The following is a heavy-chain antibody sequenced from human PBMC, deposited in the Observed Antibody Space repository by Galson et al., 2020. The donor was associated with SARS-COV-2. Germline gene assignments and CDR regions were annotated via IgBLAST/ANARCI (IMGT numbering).Heavy chain of an antibody. V-gene: IGHV1-18*01. D-gene: IGHD3-22*01. CDR2: NT. Sequence: ASVKVSCKASGYTITSNGISWMRQAPGQGLEWMGWNTNYAQKFQGRVTMTTDTSTTTAYMELRGLRSDDTAVYYCARFSYRSGYPSFDYWGQGTLVTVSS. J-gene: IGHJ4*02. CDR3: ARFSYRSGYPSFDY. CDR1: GYTITSNG.